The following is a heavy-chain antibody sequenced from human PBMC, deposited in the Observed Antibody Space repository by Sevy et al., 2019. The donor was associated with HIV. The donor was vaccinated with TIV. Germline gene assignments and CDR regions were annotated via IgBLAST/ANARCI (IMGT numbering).Heavy chain of an antibody. D-gene: IGHD3-3*01. J-gene: IGHJ3*02. V-gene: IGHV4-59*01. Sequence: SETLSLTCTVSGGSISSYYWSWIRQPPGKGLEWIGDIYYSGSTNYNPSLKSRVTISVDTSKNQFSLKLRSVTAADTAVYYCARSGGITIFGVAFDAFDIWGQGTMVTVSS. CDR1: GGSISSYY. CDR3: ARSGGITIFGVAFDAFDI. CDR2: IYYSGST.